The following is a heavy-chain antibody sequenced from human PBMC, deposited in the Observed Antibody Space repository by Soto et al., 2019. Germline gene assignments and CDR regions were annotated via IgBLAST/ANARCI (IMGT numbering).Heavy chain of an antibody. J-gene: IGHJ6*02. CDR3: AKGGPYYYYGMDV. CDR1: EFTFNNFW. Sequence: GGSLRLSCAASEFTFNNFWMTLVRQAPGKGLECVANINQDGSEKYYVNSVKGRFTISRDNAKNSLYLQMNSLRAEDTAIYYCAKGGPYYYYGMDVWGQGTTVTVSS. CDR2: INQDGSEK. V-gene: IGHV3-7*03. D-gene: IGHD2-15*01.